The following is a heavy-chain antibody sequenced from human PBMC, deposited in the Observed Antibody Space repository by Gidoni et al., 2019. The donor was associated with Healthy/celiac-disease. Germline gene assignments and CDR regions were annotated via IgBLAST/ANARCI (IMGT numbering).Heavy chain of an antibody. D-gene: IGHD4-17*01. Sequence: ELQLLESGGGLVQLGGSLKLSCAASGFTFSSYAMSWVRQAPGKGLGWVSAISGSGGSTYYADSVKGRFTISRDNSKNTLYLQMNSLRAEDTAVYYCAKFYGDYRLYWYFDLWGRGTLVTVSS. J-gene: IGHJ2*01. CDR1: GFTFSSYA. CDR3: AKFYGDYRLYWYFDL. V-gene: IGHV3-23*01. CDR2: ISGSGGST.